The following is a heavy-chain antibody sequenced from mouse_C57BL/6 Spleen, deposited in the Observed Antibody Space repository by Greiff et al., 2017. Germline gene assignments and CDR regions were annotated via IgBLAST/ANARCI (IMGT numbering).Heavy chain of an antibody. V-gene: IGHV5-9*01. CDR2: ISGGGGNT. D-gene: IGHD2-4*01. CDR3: ARSYYDYPHYAMDY. CDR1: GFTFSSYT. J-gene: IGHJ4*01. Sequence: DVMLVESGGGLVKPGGSLKLSCAASGFTFSSYTMSWVRQTPEKRLEWVATISGGGGNTYYPDSVKGRFTISRDNAKNTLYLQMSSLRSEDTALYYCARSYYDYPHYAMDYWGQGTSVTVSS.